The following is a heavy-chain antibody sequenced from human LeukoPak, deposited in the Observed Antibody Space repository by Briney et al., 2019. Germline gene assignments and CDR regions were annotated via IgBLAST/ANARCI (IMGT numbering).Heavy chain of an antibody. V-gene: IGHV3-23*01. Sequence: GGSLRLSCIASGFTFSSYAISWVRQAPGKGLEWVSAISGSGGNTYYTDSVKGRFTISRDNSKNTLYLQMDTLGAEDTAVYYCAKAKGHYYDSSGYRHFDCWGQEPWSPSPQ. CDR3: AKAKGHYYDSSGYRHFDC. J-gene: IGHJ4*01. CDR2: ISGSGGNT. D-gene: IGHD3-22*01. CDR1: GFTFSSYA.